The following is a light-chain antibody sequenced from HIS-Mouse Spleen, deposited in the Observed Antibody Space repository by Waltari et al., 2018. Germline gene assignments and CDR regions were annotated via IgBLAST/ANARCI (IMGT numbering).Light chain of an antibody. CDR3: QAWDSSTAVV. Sequence: SYELTQPPSVSVSPGQTASITCSGDKLGDKYACWYQPKPGQSPVLVSYQDSKRPSGIPERFSGSNSGNTATLTRRGTQAMDEADYYCQAWDSSTAVVFGGGTKLTVL. J-gene: IGLJ2*01. V-gene: IGLV3-1*01. CDR2: QDS. CDR1: KLGDKY.